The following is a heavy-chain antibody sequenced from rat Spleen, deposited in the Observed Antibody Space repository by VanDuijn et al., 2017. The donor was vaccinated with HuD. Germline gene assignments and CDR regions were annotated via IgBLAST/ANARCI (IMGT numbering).Heavy chain of an antibody. V-gene: IGHV5-20*01. CDR3: ANGWVYY. CDR1: GFTFSDFY. Sequence: EVQLVESGGGLVQPGRSLKLSCAASGFTFSDFYMAWVRQAPTKGLEWVAAISYDGFTTYFRDSVRGRFTISRHNAKSTLYLQMDSLRSEDTATYYCANGWVYYWGQGVMVTVSS. D-gene: IGHD1-7*01. CDR2: ISYDGFTT. J-gene: IGHJ2*01.